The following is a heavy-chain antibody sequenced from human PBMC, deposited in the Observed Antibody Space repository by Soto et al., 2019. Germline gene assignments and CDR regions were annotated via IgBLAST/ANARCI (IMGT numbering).Heavy chain of an antibody. CDR3: ARDQAQLLLYWFDP. J-gene: IGHJ5*02. V-gene: IGHV4-34*01. Sequence: NPSETLSLTCAVYGGSFSGYYWSWIRQPPGKGLEWIGEINHSGSTNYNPSLKSRVTISVDTSKNQFSLKLSSVTAADTAVYYCARDQAQLLLYWFDPWGQGTLVTVSS. CDR1: GGSFSGYY. D-gene: IGHD2-2*01. CDR2: INHSGST.